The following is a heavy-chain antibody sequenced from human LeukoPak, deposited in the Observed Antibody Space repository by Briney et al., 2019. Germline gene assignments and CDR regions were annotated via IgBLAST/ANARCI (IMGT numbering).Heavy chain of an antibody. CDR3: ARGDNFSGDY. Sequence: PGGSLRPSCAASGFTFSTYWMSWVRQAPGKGLEWVANIHQDGNEKYYVDSVKGRFTISRDNAKNSLYLQMNSLRAEDTAVYYCARGDNFSGDYWGQGTLVTVSS. D-gene: IGHD1-20*01. J-gene: IGHJ4*02. CDR1: GFTFSTYW. V-gene: IGHV3-7*04. CDR2: IHQDGNEK.